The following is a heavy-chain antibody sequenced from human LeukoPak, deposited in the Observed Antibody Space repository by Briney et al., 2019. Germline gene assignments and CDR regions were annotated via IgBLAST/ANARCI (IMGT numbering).Heavy chain of an antibody. Sequence: SETLSLTCTVSGGSISSYYWSWIRQPPGKGLEWIGYIYYSGSTNYNPSLKSRVTISVDTSKNQFSLKLSSVTAADAAVYYCARHSSRAAKPPGFDPWGQGTLVTVSS. CDR1: GGSISSYY. V-gene: IGHV4-59*08. J-gene: IGHJ5*02. D-gene: IGHD2-15*01. CDR2: IYYSGST. CDR3: ARHSSRAAKPPGFDP.